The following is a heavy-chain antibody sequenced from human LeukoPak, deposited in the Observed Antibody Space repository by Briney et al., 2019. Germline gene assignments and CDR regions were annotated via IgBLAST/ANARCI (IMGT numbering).Heavy chain of an antibody. V-gene: IGHV1-24*01. Sequence: ASVKVSCKVSGYTLTELSMHWVRQAPGKGLEWMGGFDPEDGETIYAQKFQGRVTMTEDTSTDTAYMELSSLRSEDTAVYYCARDLRDGYNIVGAILDYWGQGTLVTVSS. CDR2: FDPEDGET. D-gene: IGHD2-21*01. J-gene: IGHJ4*02. CDR1: GYTLTELS. CDR3: ARDLRDGYNIVGAILDY.